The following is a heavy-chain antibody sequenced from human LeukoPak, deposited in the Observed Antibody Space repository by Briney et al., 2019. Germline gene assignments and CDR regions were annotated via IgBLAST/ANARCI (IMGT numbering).Heavy chain of an antibody. V-gene: IGHV4-4*07. CDR1: GGSISSYY. J-gene: IGHJ5*02. CDR3: ARDFYGSGSYYPSWFDP. CDR2: IYTSGST. Sequence: SETLSLTCTVSGGSISSYYWSWIRQPAGKGLEWIGRIYTSGSTNYNPSLKSRVTMSVDTSKNQFSLKLSSVTAADTAVYYCARDFYGSGSYYPSWFDPWGQGTLVTVSS. D-gene: IGHD3-10*01.